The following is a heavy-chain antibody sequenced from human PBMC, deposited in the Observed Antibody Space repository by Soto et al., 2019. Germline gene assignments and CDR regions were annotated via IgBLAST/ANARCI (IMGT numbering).Heavy chain of an antibody. Sequence: QVQLQESGPGLVKPSETLSLTCTVSGGSVSSGSYYWSWIRQPPGKGLEWIGYIYYSGSTNYNPSLKSRVTISVDTSQNQLSLKLSSVTAADTAVYYCARVGATNWFDPWGQGTLVTVSS. CDR3: ARVGATNWFDP. CDR2: IYYSGST. D-gene: IGHD1-26*01. V-gene: IGHV4-61*01. J-gene: IGHJ5*02. CDR1: GGSVSSGSYY.